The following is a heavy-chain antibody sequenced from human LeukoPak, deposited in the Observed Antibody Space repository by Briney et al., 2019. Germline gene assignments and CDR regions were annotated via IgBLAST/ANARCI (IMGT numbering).Heavy chain of an antibody. CDR1: GFTFSSNG. J-gene: IGHJ4*02. CDR2: ISGSGGST. Sequence: PGASLRLSCAASGFTFSSNGMSWVRQAPGKGLEWVSAISGSGGSTYYADSVKGRFTISRDNSKNTLYLQMNSLRAEDTAVYYCAKDRNYDFWSGSSGPSDYWGQGTLVTVSS. V-gene: IGHV3-23*01. D-gene: IGHD3-3*01. CDR3: AKDRNYDFWSGSSGPSDY.